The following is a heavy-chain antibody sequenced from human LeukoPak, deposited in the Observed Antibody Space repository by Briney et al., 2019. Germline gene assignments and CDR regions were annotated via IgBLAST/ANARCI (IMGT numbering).Heavy chain of an antibody. J-gene: IGHJ6*02. CDR1: GFTVSSNH. D-gene: IGHD4-23*01. CDR2: IYRGGST. CDR3: ARVQTTLVYYYGMDV. V-gene: IGHV3-53*01. Sequence: HPGGSLRLSCAASGFTVSSNHMSWVRQAPGKGLEWVSVIYRGGSTYYADSVKGRFTISRDNSKNTLYLQMNSLRAEDTAVYYCARVQTTLVYYYGMDVWGQGTTVTVSS.